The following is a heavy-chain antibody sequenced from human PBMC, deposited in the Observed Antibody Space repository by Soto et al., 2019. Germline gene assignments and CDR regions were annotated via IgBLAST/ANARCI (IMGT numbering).Heavy chain of an antibody. D-gene: IGHD4-17*01. J-gene: IGHJ3*02. Sequence: PSETLSLTCTLSPGSISSGGYYWSWIRQHPGKGLEWIGYISYSGSTYYNPSLKSRVTISVDTSKNQFSLKLSSVTAADTAVYYCASYYGGSFRGAAFDIWGQGTMVTVSS. CDR3: ASYYGGSFRGAAFDI. CDR2: ISYSGST. CDR1: PGSISSGGYY. V-gene: IGHV4-31*03.